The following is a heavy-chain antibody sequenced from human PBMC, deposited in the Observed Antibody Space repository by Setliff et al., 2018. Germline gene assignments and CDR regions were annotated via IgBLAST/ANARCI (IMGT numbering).Heavy chain of an antibody. Sequence: SETLSLTCAVSGYSISSGYYWGWIRQPPGKGLEWVGSIYYSGKTYSNPSFKSRVTMSVDKSKNQFSLKLASVTAADTAVYYCAGEDFDYWGQGTLVTVS. CDR3: AGEDFDY. J-gene: IGHJ4*02. V-gene: IGHV4-38-2*01. CDR1: GYSISSGYY. CDR2: IYYSGKT.